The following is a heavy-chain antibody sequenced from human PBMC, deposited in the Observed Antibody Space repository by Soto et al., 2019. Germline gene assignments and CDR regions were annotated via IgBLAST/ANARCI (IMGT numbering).Heavy chain of an antibody. D-gene: IGHD6-19*01. Sequence: NPGGSLRLSCAASGFTFSSYSMNWVRQAPGKGLEWVSSISSSSSYIYYADSVKGRFTISRDNAKNSLYLQMNSLRAEDTAVYYCARELGRAWYDNYYYGMDVWGQGTTVTVSS. V-gene: IGHV3-21*01. CDR2: ISSSSSYI. J-gene: IGHJ6*02. CDR3: ARELGRAWYDNYYYGMDV. CDR1: GFTFSSYS.